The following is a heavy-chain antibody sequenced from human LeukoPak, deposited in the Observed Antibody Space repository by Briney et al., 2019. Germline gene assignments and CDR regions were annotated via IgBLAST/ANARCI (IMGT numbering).Heavy chain of an antibody. Sequence: GGSLRLSCEASGFILSTYWMNWVRQVSGKGLDWVANINPDGSGKRYVDSVKGRSTIARDNADNSLSLQMNSLRAEDTAVYYCAKVRYFDWLGIDWLDPWGQGTLVTVSS. CDR1: GFILSTYW. CDR2: INPDGSGK. D-gene: IGHD3-9*01. J-gene: IGHJ5*02. CDR3: AKVRYFDWLGIDWLDP. V-gene: IGHV3-7*03.